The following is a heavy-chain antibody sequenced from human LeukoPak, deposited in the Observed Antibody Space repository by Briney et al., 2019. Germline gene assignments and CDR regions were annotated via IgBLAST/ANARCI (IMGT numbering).Heavy chain of an antibody. CDR2: INDSGST. CDR3: AALATGSRYFDY. CDR1: GGFINSYY. Sequence: PAGSLSLSCAVSGGFINSYYWSWIRQPPGKGLEWIGYINDSGSTNNNPSLKSRITISVDTYKNKFSLRLNSVTAADTSVYYCAALATGSRYFDYWGQGTLVTVSS. J-gene: IGHJ4*02. V-gene: IGHV4-59*08. D-gene: IGHD1-1*01.